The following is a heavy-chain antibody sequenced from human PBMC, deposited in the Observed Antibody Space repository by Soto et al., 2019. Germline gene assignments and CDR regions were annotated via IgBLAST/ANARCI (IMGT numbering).Heavy chain of an antibody. CDR1: RYSFSSYW. CDR3: ARHYYYASSGYPTWYYYGMDV. J-gene: IGHJ6*02. D-gene: IGHD3-22*01. CDR2: IDPSDSYT. V-gene: IGHV5-10-1*01. Sequence: EPLTISRKGSRYSFSSYWISLVRQMPGKGLGRRGRIDPSDSYTNYSPSVQGHVTISADKSIITADLQWSSLKASDTAMYYCARHYYYASSGYPTWYYYGMDVWGQGTTVTVSS.